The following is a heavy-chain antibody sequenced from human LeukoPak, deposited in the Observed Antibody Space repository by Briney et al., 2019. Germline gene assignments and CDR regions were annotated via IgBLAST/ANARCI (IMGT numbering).Heavy chain of an antibody. J-gene: IGHJ4*02. CDR1: GFTFKSHA. CDR3: AKGSSFWIFDY. Sequence: GGSLRLSCAVSGFTFKSHAMSWVRQAPGEGLEWVSAISGSGGSTYYADSVKGRFTISRDNSKNTLYLQMNSLRAEDTAVYYRAKGSSFWIFDYWGQGTLVTVSS. V-gene: IGHV3-23*01. D-gene: IGHD3-3*01. CDR2: ISGSGGST.